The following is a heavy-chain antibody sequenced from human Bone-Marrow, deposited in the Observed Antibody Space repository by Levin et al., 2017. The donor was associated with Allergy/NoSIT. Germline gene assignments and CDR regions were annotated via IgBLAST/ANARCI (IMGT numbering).Heavy chain of an antibody. CDR2: ISSSGSTI. CDR1: GFTFSSYE. J-gene: IGHJ3*02. D-gene: IGHD3-3*01. Sequence: PGGSLRLSCAASGFTFSSYEMNWVRQAPGKGLEWVSYISSSGSTIYYADSVKGRFTISRDNAKNSLYLQMNSLRAEDTAVYYCLLSVSYYDFWSGYLEARGDAFDIWGQGTMVTVSS. V-gene: IGHV3-48*03. CDR3: LLSVSYYDFWSGYLEARGDAFDI.